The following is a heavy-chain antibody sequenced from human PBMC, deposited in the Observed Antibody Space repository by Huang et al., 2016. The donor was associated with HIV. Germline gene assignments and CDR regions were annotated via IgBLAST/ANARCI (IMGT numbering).Heavy chain of an antibody. CDR3: ARRASVIGMDY. CDR2: IIKNGET. D-gene: IGHD2-21*01. CDR1: GFRFNDYN. J-gene: IGHJ4*02. V-gene: IGHV3-21*01. Sequence: EVQLVESGGGLVKVGGSLRLSCVASGFRFNDYNINWVSQDPGKGLEWVSSIIKNGETHYGDSVRGRFTISRDSANKSVYLQMNSLRAEDTAVYYCARRASVIGMDYWGQGALVTVSS.